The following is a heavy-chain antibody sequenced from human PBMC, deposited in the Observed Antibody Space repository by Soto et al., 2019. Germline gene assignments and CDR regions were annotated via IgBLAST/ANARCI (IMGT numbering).Heavy chain of an antibody. J-gene: IGHJ6*02. V-gene: IGHV3-30*09. CDR2: ISYDGSKK. CDR1: GFTLRGYA. Sequence: QVQLVESGGGVVQPGRSLSLSCEASGFTLRGYAMHWVRRAPGKGLEWVALISYDGSKKYYADSVKGRFAISRDNSKDSLYLQINSLRVEDTAVYYCAREGDGRPARDYYYGMDVWGQGTTVTVSS. CDR3: AREGDGRPARDYYYGMDV. D-gene: IGHD1-26*01.